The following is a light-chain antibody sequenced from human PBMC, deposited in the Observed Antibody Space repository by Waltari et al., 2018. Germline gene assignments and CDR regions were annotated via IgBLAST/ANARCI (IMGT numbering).Light chain of an antibody. J-gene: IGKJ2*01. CDR2: GAS. CDR1: QSISNW. Sequence: DIQMTQSPSSVSAFVGDRVTITCRASQSISNWLAWYQQKPGKAPKLLIYGASDLHSGVPSRFSGSGAGTDFTLTISSLQAEDFATYYCLQHNSYPRTFGQGTRLEI. CDR3: LQHNSYPRT. V-gene: IGKV1-12*01.